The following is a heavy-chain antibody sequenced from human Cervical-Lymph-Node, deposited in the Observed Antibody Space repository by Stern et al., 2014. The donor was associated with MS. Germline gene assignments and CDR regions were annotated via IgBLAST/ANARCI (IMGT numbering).Heavy chain of an antibody. V-gene: IGHV4-4*02. CDR1: GGSISSGYW. Sequence: QVQLQESGPGLVKPSGTLSLTCAVSGGSISSGYWWGWVRQPPGKGLEWIGEISHEGSTNYNPSLKSRVSISADNSKNQFSLKLSSVTAADTAVYYCARSGAYCLDYWGQGTLVTVSS. J-gene: IGHJ4*02. CDR3: ARSGAYCLDY. D-gene: IGHD4-17*01. CDR2: ISHEGST.